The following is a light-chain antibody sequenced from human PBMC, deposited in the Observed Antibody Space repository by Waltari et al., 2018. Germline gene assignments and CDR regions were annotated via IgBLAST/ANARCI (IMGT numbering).Light chain of an antibody. J-gene: IGLJ1*01. CDR2: ENN. CDR1: SSHLGVRY. Sequence: QSVLTQPPSVAAATGQAVTIPCSRSSSHLGVRYLSRYRQLPGAAPELIIYENNKRPSGIPDRCAGSQSGTSATLAITGLQTGDEADYYCGAYESSLRAYLFGTATKVTVL. V-gene: IGLV1-51*02. CDR3: GAYESSLRAYL.